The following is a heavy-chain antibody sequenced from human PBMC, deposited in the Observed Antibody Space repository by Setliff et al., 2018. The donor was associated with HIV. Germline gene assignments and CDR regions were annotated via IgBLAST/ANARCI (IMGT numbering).Heavy chain of an antibody. CDR3: VGDLTTIVTRKVFDI. CDR1: GFTFGSYA. J-gene: IGHJ3*02. CDR2: ISYDGSYK. V-gene: IGHV3-30*04. Sequence: GGSLRLSCAASGFTFGSYAIHWVRQAPGKGLEWVAVISYDGSYKYYADSVKGRFPISRDNSKNTLYVQMNSLRADDTAVYYCVGDLTTIVTRKVFDIWGQGTMVTVSS. D-gene: IGHD4-4*01.